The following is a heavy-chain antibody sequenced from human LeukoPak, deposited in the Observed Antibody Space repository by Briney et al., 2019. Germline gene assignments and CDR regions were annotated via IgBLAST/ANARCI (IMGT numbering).Heavy chain of an antibody. CDR2: MNGLGGGT. J-gene: IGHJ6*03. CDR3: AKTGAGYYYMDV. D-gene: IGHD7-27*01. V-gene: IGHV3-23*01. Sequence: GGSLRLSCAASGFTFKSYAMNWVRQAPGKGLEWVSLMNGLGGGTYYADSVKGRFRISRDNSKNTVYLQMNSLRAEDTAVYYCAKTGAGYYYMDVWGKGTTVTVSS. CDR1: GFTFKSYA.